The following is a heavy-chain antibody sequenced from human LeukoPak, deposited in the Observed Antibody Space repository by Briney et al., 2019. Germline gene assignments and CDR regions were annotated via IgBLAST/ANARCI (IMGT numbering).Heavy chain of an antibody. Sequence: SETLSLTCTVSGGSISSSSYYWGWIRQPPGKGLEWIGSIYYSGSTYYNPSLKSRATISVDTSKNQFSLKLSSVTAADTAVYYCARVYCSSTSCYYGGNWFDPWGQGTLVTVSS. CDR3: ARVYCSSTSCYYGGNWFDP. V-gene: IGHV4-39*01. CDR2: IYYSGST. J-gene: IGHJ5*02. CDR1: GGSISSSSYY. D-gene: IGHD2-2*01.